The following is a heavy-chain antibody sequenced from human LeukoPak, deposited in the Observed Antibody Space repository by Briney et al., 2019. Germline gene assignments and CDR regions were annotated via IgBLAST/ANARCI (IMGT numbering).Heavy chain of an antibody. J-gene: IGHJ3*02. CDR3: AGETTVTAFDI. V-gene: IGHV4-59*01. CDR1: GGSISSYY. D-gene: IGHD4-17*01. Sequence: PSETLSLTCTVSGGSISSYYWSWIRQPPGKGLERIGYIYYSGSTNYNPSLKSRVTISVDTSKNQFSLKLSSVTAADTAVYYCAGETTVTAFDIWGQGTMVTVSS. CDR2: IYYSGST.